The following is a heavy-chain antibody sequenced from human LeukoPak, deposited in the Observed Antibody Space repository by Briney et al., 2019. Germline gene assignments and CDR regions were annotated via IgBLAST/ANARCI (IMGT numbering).Heavy chain of an antibody. J-gene: IGHJ6*03. D-gene: IGHD2-2*01. V-gene: IGHV3-30*02. Sequence: GGSLRLSCAASGFTFDDYVMHWVRQAPGKGLEWVAFIRYDGSNKYYADSVKGRFTISRDNSKNTLYLQMNSLRAEDTAVYYCAKVSYCSSTSCYVLGASYYYYYYMDVWGKGTTVTISS. CDR2: IRYDGSNK. CDR1: GFTFDDYV. CDR3: AKVSYCSSTSCYVLGASYYYYYYMDV.